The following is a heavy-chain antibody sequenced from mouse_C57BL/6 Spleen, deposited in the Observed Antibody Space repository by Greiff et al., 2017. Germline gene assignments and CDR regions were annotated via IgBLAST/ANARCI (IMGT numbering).Heavy chain of an antibody. V-gene: IGHV1-55*01. D-gene: IGHD1-1*01. J-gene: IGHJ4*01. CDR1: GYTFTSYW. Sequence: QVQLQQPGAELVKPGASVKMSCKASGYTFTSYWITWVKQRPGQGLEWIGDIYPGSGSTNYNEKFKSKATLTVDTSSSTAYMQLSSLTSEDSAVYYCARKKRLLPDYYAMDYWGQGTSVTVSS. CDR3: ARKKRLLPDYYAMDY. CDR2: IYPGSGST.